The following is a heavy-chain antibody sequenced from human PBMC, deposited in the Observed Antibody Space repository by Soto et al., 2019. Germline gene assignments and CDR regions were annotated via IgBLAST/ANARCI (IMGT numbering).Heavy chain of an antibody. J-gene: IGHJ4*02. Sequence: EGQVLESGGGLVQPGGSLRLTCVASGFTLSNFGMSWVRQAPGKGLEWVSFVSGNGGSTYYIDSVKGRFTISRDSSTNTVRLQMNSLRAEDTAVYYWATSNYGERDWGQGALVTVSS. V-gene: IGHV3-23*01. CDR1: GFTLSNFG. CDR3: ATSNYGERD. CDR2: VSGNGGST. D-gene: IGHD4-17*01.